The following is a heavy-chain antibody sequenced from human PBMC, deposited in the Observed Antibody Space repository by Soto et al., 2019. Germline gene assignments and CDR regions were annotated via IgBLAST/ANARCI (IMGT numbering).Heavy chain of an antibody. CDR2: MNPDGSEK. Sequence: EVQLVESGGGLVQPGGSLRLSCAASGFIFTTYWMGWVRQTPGKRLEWVANMNPDGSEKYYVDSVKGRFTISRDNGKNSLYLQMNSLRAEDTAVYYCARDPPEWELLLDYWGQGTLVTVSS. CDR1: GFIFTTYW. V-gene: IGHV3-7*04. D-gene: IGHD1-26*01. J-gene: IGHJ4*02. CDR3: ARDPPEWELLLDY.